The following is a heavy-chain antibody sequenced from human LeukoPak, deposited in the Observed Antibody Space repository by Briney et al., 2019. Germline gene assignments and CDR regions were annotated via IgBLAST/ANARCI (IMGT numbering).Heavy chain of an antibody. CDR1: GFTFSSYN. J-gene: IGHJ6*02. CDR3: ARVSPRSYGMDV. Sequence: PGGSLRLSCAVSGFTFSSYNLNWVRQAPGKGLEWVSYISSGSSTIYYADSVKGRFTISRDNAKNSLYLRMNSLRDEDTAVYSCARVSPRSYGMDVWGQGTTVTVSS. CDR2: ISSGSSTI. V-gene: IGHV3-48*02.